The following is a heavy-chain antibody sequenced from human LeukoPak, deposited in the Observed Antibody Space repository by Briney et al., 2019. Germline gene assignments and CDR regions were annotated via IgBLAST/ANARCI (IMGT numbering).Heavy chain of an antibody. CDR3: ARGGWNYYYGMDV. J-gene: IGHJ6*02. CDR2: VHLSGAT. Sequence: SGTLSLTCAVSGGSITTTNWWSWVRQPPGKGLEWIGEVHLSGATNYNPSLESRVTISVDTSKNQFSLKLSSVTAADTAVYYCARGGWNYYYGMDVWGQGTTVTVSS. V-gene: IGHV4-4*02. D-gene: IGHD6-19*01. CDR1: GGSITTTNW.